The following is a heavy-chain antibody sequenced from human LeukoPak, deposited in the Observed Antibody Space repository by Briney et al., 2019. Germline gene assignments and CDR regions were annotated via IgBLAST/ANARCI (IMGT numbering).Heavy chain of an antibody. CDR1: GGSISGYY. Sequence: SETLSLTCTVSGGSISGYYWTWLRQSPGKRPEWLAYICYTGSTNYNPPLKSLVTISVDTSKNQFSLTLTSVTAADTAVYYCARHLPPNMDYFDYWGPGTLVTVSP. V-gene: IGHV4-59*08. CDR3: ARHLPPNMDYFDY. D-gene: IGHD2-8*01. CDR2: ICYTGST. J-gene: IGHJ4*02.